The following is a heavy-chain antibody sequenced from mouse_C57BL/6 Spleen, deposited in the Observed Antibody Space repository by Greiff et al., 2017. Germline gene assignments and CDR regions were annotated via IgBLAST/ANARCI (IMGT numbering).Heavy chain of an antibody. J-gene: IGHJ2*01. CDR2: IYPGSGNT. CDR3: ARGDDYARFDY. CDR1: GYTFTDYY. Sequence: QVQLKQSGAELVRPGASVKLSCKASGYTFTDYYINWVKQRPGQGLEWIARIYPGSGNTYYNEKFKGKATLTAEKSSSTAYMQLSSLTSEDSAVYFCARGDDYARFDYWGQGTTLTVSS. D-gene: IGHD2-4*01. V-gene: IGHV1-76*01.